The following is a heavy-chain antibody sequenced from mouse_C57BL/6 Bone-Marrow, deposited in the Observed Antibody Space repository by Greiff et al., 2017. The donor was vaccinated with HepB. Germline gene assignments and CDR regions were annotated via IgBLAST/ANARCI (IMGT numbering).Heavy chain of an antibody. CDR1: GYTFTSYW. J-gene: IGHJ1*03. CDR2: IDPNSGGT. CDR3: AREDMGYSNYWYFDV. D-gene: IGHD2-5*01. V-gene: IGHV1-72*01. Sequence: ESGAELVKPGASVKLSCKASGYTFTSYWMHWVKQRPGRGLEWIGRIDPNSGGTKYNEKFKSKATLTVDKPSSTAYMQLSSLTSEDSAVYYCAREDMGYSNYWYFDVWGTGTTVTVSS.